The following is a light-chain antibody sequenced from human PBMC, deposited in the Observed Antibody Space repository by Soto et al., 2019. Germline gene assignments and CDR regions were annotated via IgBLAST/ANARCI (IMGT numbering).Light chain of an antibody. V-gene: IGKV3-20*01. CDR2: GTS. CDR1: ERIYSAY. J-gene: IGKJ5*01. CDR3: QQYGNSPIT. Sequence: EVVLTQSPGTLSLSRGERATLSCRASERIYSAYLGWYQQKPGQAPRLLIYGTSSRATGIPDMFSGSGSGTDFTLTISRLEPEDFAVYYCQQYGNSPITFGPGTRLEIK.